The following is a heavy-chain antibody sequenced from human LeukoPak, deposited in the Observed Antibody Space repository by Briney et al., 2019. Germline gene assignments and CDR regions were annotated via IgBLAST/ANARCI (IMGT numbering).Heavy chain of an antibody. CDR2: ISYDGSNK. CDR1: GFTFSSYG. J-gene: IGHJ4*02. D-gene: IGHD4-23*01. Sequence: GGSLRLSCAASGFTFSSYGIHWVRQAPGKGLEWVAVISYDGSNKYYADSVRGRFTISRDNSKNTLYLQMNSLRAGDTAVYYCAKTPTVVTNFFDYWGQGTLLTLSS. V-gene: IGHV3-30*18. CDR3: AKTPTVVTNFFDY.